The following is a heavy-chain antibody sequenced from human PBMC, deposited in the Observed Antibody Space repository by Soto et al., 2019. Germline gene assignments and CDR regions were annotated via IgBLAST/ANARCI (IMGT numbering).Heavy chain of an antibody. Sequence: GGSLRLSCAASGFTFSSYSMNCVRQAPGKGLEWVSYISSSSSTIYYADSVKGRFTISRDNTKNSLYLQMNSLRADDTAVYYCARESGFLEVDDADGSWGHGTQVTVSS. J-gene: IGHJ4*01. CDR1: GFTFSSYS. D-gene: IGHD3-3*01. CDR3: ARESGFLEVDDADGS. V-gene: IGHV3-48*01. CDR2: ISSSSSTI.